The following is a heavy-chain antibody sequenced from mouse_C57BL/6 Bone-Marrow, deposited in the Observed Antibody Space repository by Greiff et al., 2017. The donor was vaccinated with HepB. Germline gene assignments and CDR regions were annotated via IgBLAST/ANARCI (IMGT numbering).Heavy chain of an antibody. J-gene: IGHJ1*03. V-gene: IGHV14-4*01. D-gene: IGHD2-2*01. CDR3: TTWVYYGSPGYFDV. CDR2: IDPENGDT. Sequence: VQLKESGAELVRPGASVKLFCTASGFNIKDDYMHWVKQRPEQGLEWIGWIDPENGDTEYASKFQGKATITADTSSNTAYLQLSSLTSEDTAVYYCTTWVYYGSPGYFDVWGTGTTVTVSS. CDR1: GFNIKDDY.